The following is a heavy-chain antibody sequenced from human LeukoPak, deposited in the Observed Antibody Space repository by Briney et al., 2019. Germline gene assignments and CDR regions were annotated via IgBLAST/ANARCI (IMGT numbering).Heavy chain of an antibody. CDR1: GYTFTGYY. J-gene: IGHJ4*02. V-gene: IGHV1-2*02. Sequence: ASVKVSCKASGYTFTGYYMHWVRQAPGQGLERMGWIDPNSGGTNYAQKFQGRVTMTRDTSISTAYMELSRLRSDDTAVYYCARAVGSGSYFDYWGQGTLVTVSS. CDR3: ARAVGSGSYFDY. CDR2: IDPNSGGT. D-gene: IGHD3-10*01.